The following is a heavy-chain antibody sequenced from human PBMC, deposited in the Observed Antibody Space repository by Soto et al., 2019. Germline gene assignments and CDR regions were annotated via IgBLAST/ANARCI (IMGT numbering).Heavy chain of an antibody. CDR3: ARDYDFWSGYLGGHFDY. J-gene: IGHJ4*02. CDR2: IGRDSSDT. V-gene: IGHV3-11*05. CDR1: GFTFSHYF. Sequence: QVQLVEPGGGLVKPGGSLRLSCAASGFTFSHYFLTWIRQAPGKGLEWASYIGRDSSDTNYADSVKGRFTISRDNANNSLFLQMNDLRVDDTAVYYCARDYDFWSGYLGGHFDYWGQGTLVTVSS. D-gene: IGHD3-3*01.